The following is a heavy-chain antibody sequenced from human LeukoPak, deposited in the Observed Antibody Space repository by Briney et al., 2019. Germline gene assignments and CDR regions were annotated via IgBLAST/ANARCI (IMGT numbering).Heavy chain of an antibody. Sequence: PGGSLRLSCAASGFTFSSYAMSWVRQAPGKGLEWVSAISGSGGSTYYADSVKGRFTISRDNSKNTLYLQMNSLRAEDTAVYYCAKDHSSGWYSRYYYGMDVWGQGTTVTVSS. D-gene: IGHD6-19*01. CDR1: GFTFSSYA. CDR3: AKDHSSGWYSRYYYGMDV. J-gene: IGHJ6*02. V-gene: IGHV3-23*01. CDR2: ISGSGGST.